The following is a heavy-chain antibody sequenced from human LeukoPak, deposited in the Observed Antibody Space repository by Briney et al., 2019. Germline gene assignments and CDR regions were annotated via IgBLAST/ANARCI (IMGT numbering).Heavy chain of an antibody. CDR2: IYYSGST. CDR3: ARRAKIAVAGTGWNWFDP. J-gene: IGHJ5*02. Sequence: SQTLSLTCTVSGGSISSGDYYWSWIRQPPGKGLEWIGYIYYSGSTYYNPSLKSRVTISVDTSKNQFSLKLSSVTAADTAVYYCARRAKIAVAGTGWNWFDPWGQGTLVTVSS. CDR1: GGSISSGDYY. D-gene: IGHD6-19*01. V-gene: IGHV4-30-4*01.